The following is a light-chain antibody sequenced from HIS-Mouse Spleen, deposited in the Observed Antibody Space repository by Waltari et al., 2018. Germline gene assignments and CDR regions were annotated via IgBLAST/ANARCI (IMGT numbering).Light chain of an antibody. CDR1: SSDVGGYNH. Sequence: QSALTQPASVSGSPGQSITLPCTGTSSDVGGYNHVSWSQQHPGNAPKLMIYEVSNRPSWVSNRFSGSKSGNTASLTISGLQAEDEADYYCSSYTSSSTLVFGGGTKLTVL. J-gene: IGLJ3*02. CDR3: SSYTSSSTLV. V-gene: IGLV2-14*01. CDR2: EVS.